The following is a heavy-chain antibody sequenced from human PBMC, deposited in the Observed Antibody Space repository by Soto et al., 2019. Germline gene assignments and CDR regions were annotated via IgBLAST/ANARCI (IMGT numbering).Heavy chain of an antibody. V-gene: IGHV3-33*08. CDR3: ARADCTGAYCYSWPFNYGVDV. J-gene: IGHJ6*02. D-gene: IGHD2-15*01. CDR1: GFTFNTYG. CDR2: IWYDGSNK. Sequence: QVQLVESGGGVVQPGGSLRLSCTTSGFTFNTYGMHWVLQAPGKGLEWVAIIWYDGSNKYYADSVKGRFTIYRDNSKNTLYLQMNSLRAEDTALYYCARADCTGAYCYSWPFNYGVDVWGQGPTVTVSS.